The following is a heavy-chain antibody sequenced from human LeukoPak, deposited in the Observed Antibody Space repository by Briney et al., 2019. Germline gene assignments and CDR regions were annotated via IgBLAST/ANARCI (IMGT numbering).Heavy chain of an antibody. CDR2: IYHSGST. J-gene: IGHJ4*02. D-gene: IGHD5-12*01. Sequence: PSETLSLTCAVSGGSISSSDWWSCVRQPPGKGLEWIGEIYHSGSTDYNPSLKSRVTISVDTSKNQFSLKLSSVTAADTAVYFCARASRGYTGYERRGPFDYWGQGTLVTVSS. V-gene: IGHV4-4*02. CDR1: GGSISSSDW. CDR3: ARASRGYTGYERRGPFDY.